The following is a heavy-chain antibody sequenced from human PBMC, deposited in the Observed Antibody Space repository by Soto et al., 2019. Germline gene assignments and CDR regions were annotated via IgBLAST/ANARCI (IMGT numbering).Heavy chain of an antibody. CDR1: GFTFSSSG. D-gene: IGHD5-12*01. Sequence: GGSLRLSCAASGFTFSSSGMNWVRQAPGKGLEWVSYISSTGTTIYYADSVTGRFTISRDNAKNSLSLQMNSLRAEDTAVYYCASDSVWGGWLQMSFDIWGQGTMVTVSS. V-gene: IGHV3-48*01. CDR2: ISSTGTTI. J-gene: IGHJ3*02. CDR3: ASDSVWGGWLQMSFDI.